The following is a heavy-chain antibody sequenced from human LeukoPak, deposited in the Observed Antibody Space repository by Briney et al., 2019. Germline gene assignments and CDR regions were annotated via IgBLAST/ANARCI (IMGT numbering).Heavy chain of an antibody. CDR1: GFTFSSYA. Sequence: GGSLRLSCADSGFTFSSYAMSWVRQAPGKGLEWVSAISGSGGNTYYPDSVKGRFTISRDNSKNTLHLQMNSLRAEDTAVYYCGKDPNGDYVGAFDIWGQGTMVTVSS. J-gene: IGHJ3*02. CDR3: GKDPNGDYVGAFDI. V-gene: IGHV3-23*01. CDR2: ISGSGGNT. D-gene: IGHD4-17*01.